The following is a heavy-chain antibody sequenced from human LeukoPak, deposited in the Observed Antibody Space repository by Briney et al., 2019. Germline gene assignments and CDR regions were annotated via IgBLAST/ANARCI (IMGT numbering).Heavy chain of an antibody. CDR3: ARAVGTMVRKTYYYYYFYMDV. J-gene: IGHJ6*03. Sequence: SETLSLTCSVSGGYFSSYYWSWIRQPAGKGLEWIGRIYTSGSTNYNPSLKSRVTMSVDTSKNQFSLKLTSVTAADTAVYYCARAVGTMVRKTYYYYYFYMDVWGKGTTVTVSS. CDR1: GGYFSSYY. V-gene: IGHV4-4*07. CDR2: IYTSGST. D-gene: IGHD3-10*01.